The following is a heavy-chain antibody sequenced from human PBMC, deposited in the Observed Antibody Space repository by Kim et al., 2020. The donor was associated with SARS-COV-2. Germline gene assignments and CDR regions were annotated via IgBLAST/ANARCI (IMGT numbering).Heavy chain of an antibody. CDR1: GYTFTGYY. D-gene: IGHD2-21*01. CDR3: ARGRIVVVRSPSYFDL. J-gene: IGHJ2*01. Sequence: ASVKVSCKASGYTFTGYYMHWVRQAPGQGLEWMGWINPNSGGTNYAQKFQGRVTMTRDTSISTAYMELSRLRSDDTAVYYCARGRIVVVRSPSYFDLWGRGTLVTVSS. CDR2: INPNSGGT. V-gene: IGHV1-2*02.